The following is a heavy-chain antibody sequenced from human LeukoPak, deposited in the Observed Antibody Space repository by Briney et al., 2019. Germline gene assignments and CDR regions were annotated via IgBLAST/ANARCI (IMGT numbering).Heavy chain of an antibody. J-gene: IGHJ6*02. CDR1: GFTFSSYC. D-gene: IGHD6-13*01. CDR2: ISSSSSYI. CDR3: ARERAAAGPYYYYYYGMDV. Sequence: PGRSLRLFCAASGFTFSSYCMNWVRQAPGKGLEWVSSISSSSSYIYYADLVKGRFTIPRDNAKNSLYLQMNSLRAEDTAVYYCARERAAAGPYYYYYYGMDVWGQGTTVTVAS. V-gene: IGHV3-21*01.